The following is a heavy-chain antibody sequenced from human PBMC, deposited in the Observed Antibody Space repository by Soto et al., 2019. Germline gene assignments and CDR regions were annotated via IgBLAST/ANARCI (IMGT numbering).Heavy chain of an antibody. D-gene: IGHD6-13*01. Sequence: EVQLVESGGGLVKPGGSLRLSCAASGFTFSNYYMNWVRQAPGKGLEWVSSISISSNYIYYADSVKGRFTISRDNAKNSLYLQMNSLRAEDTAVYYCARDNGAAADYYNNGMDVWGQGTTVTVSS. V-gene: IGHV3-21*04. CDR2: ISISSNYI. J-gene: IGHJ6*02. CDR3: ARDNGAAADYYNNGMDV. CDR1: GFTFSNYY.